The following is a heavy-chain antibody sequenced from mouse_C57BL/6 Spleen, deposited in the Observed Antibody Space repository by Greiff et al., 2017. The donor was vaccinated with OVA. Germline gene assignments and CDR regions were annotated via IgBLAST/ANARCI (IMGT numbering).Heavy chain of an antibody. J-gene: IGHJ3*01. CDR1: GFTITDYY. CDR2: IDPEDGDT. V-gene: IGHV14-2*01. Sequence: VQLQQSGAELVKPGASVKLSCTASGFTITDYYMHWVKQRTEQGLEWIGSIDPEDGDTNYAQKFQGKATITADTSSNTDYLQLSSLTSEDTAVYYCACNGDGGSAYWGQGTLVTVSA. D-gene: IGHD4-1*01. CDR3: ACNGDGGSAY.